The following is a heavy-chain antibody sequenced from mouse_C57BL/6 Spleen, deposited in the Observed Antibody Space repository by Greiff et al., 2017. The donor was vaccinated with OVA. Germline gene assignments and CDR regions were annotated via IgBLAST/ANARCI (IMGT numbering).Heavy chain of an antibody. CDR3: ARGLPTWFAY. CDR1: GYTFTSYW. V-gene: IGHV1-64*01. J-gene: IGHJ3*01. Sequence: QVQLQQPGAELVKPGASVKLSCKASGYTFTSYWMHWVKRRPGQGLEWIGMIHPKSGSTNYNEKFKSKATLTVDKSSSTAYMQLSSLTSEDSAVYYCARGLPTWFAYWGQGTLVTVSA. CDR2: IHPKSGST. D-gene: IGHD2-4*01.